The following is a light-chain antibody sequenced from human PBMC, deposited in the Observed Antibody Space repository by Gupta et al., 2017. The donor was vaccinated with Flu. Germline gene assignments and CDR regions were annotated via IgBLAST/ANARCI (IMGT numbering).Light chain of an antibody. V-gene: IGKV3-20*01. J-gene: IGKJ1*01. Sequence: EIVLTQSPATLSLSPGERATLSCRASQSVSSWYLAWYQQKPGQAPRLLIYGASTRATGIPDRFSGSGSGTDFTLNIIGLEPEDFAVYYCQHYGFSPKPFGLGTLVE. CDR1: QSVSSWY. CDR3: QHYGFSPKP. CDR2: GAS.